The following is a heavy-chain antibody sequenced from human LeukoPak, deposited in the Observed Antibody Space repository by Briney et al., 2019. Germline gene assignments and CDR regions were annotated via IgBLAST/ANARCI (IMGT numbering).Heavy chain of an antibody. CDR1: GVSISSYY. V-gene: IGHV4-4*09. Sequence: SETLSLTCTVSGVSISSYYWSWLRQPPGKGLEGIGSIYTSGSTNYKPSLNSRVTISVDTSNNQFSLKLTSVTAADTAVYYCARLLPPSGSYSYYYYYMDVWGKGTTVTVSS. CDR2: IYTSGST. D-gene: IGHD1-26*01. CDR3: ARLLPPSGSYSYYYYYMDV. J-gene: IGHJ6*03.